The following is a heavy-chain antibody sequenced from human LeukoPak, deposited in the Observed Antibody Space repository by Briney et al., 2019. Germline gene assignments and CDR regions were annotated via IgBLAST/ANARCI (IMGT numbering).Heavy chain of an antibody. V-gene: IGHV4-61*01. J-gene: IGHJ5*02. CDR3: ARVLRVRKQWLVHRSVSWFDP. D-gene: IGHD6-19*01. CDR1: GGSISSSSYY. Sequence: SETLSLTCTVSGGSISSSSYYWSWIRQPPGKGLEWIGYIYYSGSTNYNPSLKSRVTISVDTSKNQFSLKLSSVTAADTAVYYCARVLRVRKQWLVHRSVSWFDPWGQGTLVTVSS. CDR2: IYYSGST.